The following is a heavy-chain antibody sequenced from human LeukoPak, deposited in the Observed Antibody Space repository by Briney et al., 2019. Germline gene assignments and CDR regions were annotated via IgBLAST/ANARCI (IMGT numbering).Heavy chain of an antibody. J-gene: IGHJ6*02. CDR3: ARNNGMDV. CDR2: VNRDGSET. V-gene: IGHV3-7*03. Sequence: PGGSLRLSCAASGFALGGRWMTWVRQVPGRGPEWVANVNRDGSETYYLDSVKGRFTISKDNAKNSLYLQMNSLRAEDTALYHCARNNGMDVWGQGTTVIVSS. CDR1: GFALGGRW.